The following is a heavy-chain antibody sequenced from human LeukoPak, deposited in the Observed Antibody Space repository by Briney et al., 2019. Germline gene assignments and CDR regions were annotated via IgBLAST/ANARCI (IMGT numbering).Heavy chain of an antibody. CDR3: ARVLARRYCSGGSCYGESPMQAFDI. CDR2: TNPNSGNT. Sequence: ASVKVSCKASGYTFTSYGINWVRQATGQGLEWMGWTNPNSGNTGYAQKFQGRVTMTRNTSISTAYMELSSLRSEDTAVYYCARVLARRYCSGGSCYGESPMQAFDIWGQGTMVTVSS. D-gene: IGHD2-15*01. J-gene: IGHJ3*02. CDR1: GYTFTSYG. V-gene: IGHV1-8*01.